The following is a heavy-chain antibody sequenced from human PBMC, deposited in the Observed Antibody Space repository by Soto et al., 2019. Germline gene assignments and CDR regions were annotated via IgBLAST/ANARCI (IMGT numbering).Heavy chain of an antibody. V-gene: IGHV4-34*01. CDR1: GGSFSGYY. J-gene: IGHJ5*02. CDR3: ARGLEYSSSSPVRRKQRFDP. D-gene: IGHD6-6*01. Sequence: SETLSLTCAVYGGSFSGYYWSWIRQPPGKGLEWIGEINHSGSTNYNPSLKSRVTISVDTSKNQFSLKLSSVTAADTAVYYCARGLEYSSSSPVRRKQRFDPWGQGTLVTVSS. CDR2: INHSGST.